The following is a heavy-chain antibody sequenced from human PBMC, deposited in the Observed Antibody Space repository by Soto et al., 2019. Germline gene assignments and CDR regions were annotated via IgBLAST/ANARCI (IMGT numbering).Heavy chain of an antibody. CDR2: ISAYNGNT. CDR1: GYTFTSYG. CDR3: ARDSLRYFDWSQKAYYGMDV. Sequence: ASVKVSCKASGYTFTSYGISWVRQAPGQGLEWMGWISAYNGNTNYAQKLQGRVTMTTDTSTNTAYMELRSLRSDDTAVYYCARDSLRYFDWSQKAYYGMDVWGQGTTVTVSS. V-gene: IGHV1-18*01. J-gene: IGHJ6*02. D-gene: IGHD3-9*01.